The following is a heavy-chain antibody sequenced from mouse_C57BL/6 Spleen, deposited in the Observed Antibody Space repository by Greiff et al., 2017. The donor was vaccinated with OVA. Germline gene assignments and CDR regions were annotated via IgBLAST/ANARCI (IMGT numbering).Heavy chain of an antibody. J-gene: IGHJ1*03. CDR3: AKNDYGSSYWYFDV. CDR2: IWRGGST. D-gene: IGHD1-1*01. CDR1: GFSLTSYG. Sequence: VRLQQSGPGLVQPSQSLSITCTVSGFSLTSYGVHWVRQSPGKGLEWLGVIWRGGSTDYNAAFMSRLSITKDNSTSQVFFKMNSLQADDTAIYYCAKNDYGSSYWYFDVWGTGTTVTVSS. V-gene: IGHV2-5*01.